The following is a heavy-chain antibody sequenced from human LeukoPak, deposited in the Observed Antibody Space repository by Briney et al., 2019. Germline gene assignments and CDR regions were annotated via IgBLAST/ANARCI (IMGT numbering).Heavy chain of an antibody. J-gene: IGHJ4*02. CDR1: GFTFSNAW. CDR2: ISYDGSNK. V-gene: IGHV3-30*18. Sequence: GGSLRLSCAASGFTFSNAWMSWVRQAPGKGLEWVAVISYDGSNKYYADSVKGRFTISRDNSKNTLYLQMNSLRAEDTAVYYCAKGSGYSYGYNYYDSSGYYYLDYWGQGTLVTVSS. CDR3: AKGSGYSYGYNYYDSSGYYYLDY. D-gene: IGHD3-22*01.